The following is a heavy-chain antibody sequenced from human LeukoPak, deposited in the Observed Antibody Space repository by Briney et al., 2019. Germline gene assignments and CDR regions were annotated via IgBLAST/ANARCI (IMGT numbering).Heavy chain of an antibody. D-gene: IGHD7-27*01. CDR2: IYYSGST. Sequence: SETLSLTCTVSGGSISSYFWSWIRQPPGKGLEWIGYIYYSGSTNYNPSLKGRVTISVDTSKIQFSLKLSSVTAADTAVYYCARSLGMYYYYGLDIWGQGTTVTVSS. CDR1: GGSISSYF. CDR3: ARSLGMYYYYGLDI. V-gene: IGHV4-59*01. J-gene: IGHJ6*02.